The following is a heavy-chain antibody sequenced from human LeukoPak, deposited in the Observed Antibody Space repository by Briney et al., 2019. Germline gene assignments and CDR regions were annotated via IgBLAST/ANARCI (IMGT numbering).Heavy chain of an antibody. D-gene: IGHD2-2*01. V-gene: IGHV7-4-1*02. CDR1: GYTFTSYA. J-gene: IGHJ4*02. Sequence: ASVKVSCKASGYTFTSYAMNWVRQAPGQGLEWMGWINTNTGNPTYAQGFTGRFVFSLDTSVSTAYLQISSLKAEDTAVYYCARVAYCSSTSCLDHWGQGTLVTVSS. CDR3: ARVAYCSSTSCLDH. CDR2: INTNTGNP.